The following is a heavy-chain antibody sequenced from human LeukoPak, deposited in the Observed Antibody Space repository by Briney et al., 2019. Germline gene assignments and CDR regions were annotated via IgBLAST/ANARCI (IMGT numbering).Heavy chain of an antibody. CDR2: INHSGST. CDR3: ARAKPYCSSTSCYKTYYYYYYGMDV. D-gene: IGHD2-2*02. Sequence: TSETLSLTCAVYGGSFSGYYWSWIRQPPGKGLEWIGEINHSGSTNYNPSLKSRVTISVDTSKNQFSLKLSSVTAADTAVYYCARAKPYCSSTSCYKTYYYYYYGMDVWGQGTTVTVSS. CDR1: GGSFSGYY. V-gene: IGHV4-34*01. J-gene: IGHJ6*02.